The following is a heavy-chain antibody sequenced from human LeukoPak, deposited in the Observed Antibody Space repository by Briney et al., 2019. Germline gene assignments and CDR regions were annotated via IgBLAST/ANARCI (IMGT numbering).Heavy chain of an antibody. J-gene: IGHJ4*02. V-gene: IGHV3-23*01. CDR2: ISGSGGST. CDR3: AKSEYQRPDRTAVAGVSDY. D-gene: IGHD6-19*01. CDR1: GFTFSSYA. Sequence: GGSLRLSCAASGFTFSSYAMSWVRQAPGKGLEWVSAISGSGGSTYYADSVKGRFTISRDNSKNTLYLQMNSLRAEDTAVYYCAKSEYQRPDRTAVAGVSDYWGQGTLVTVSS.